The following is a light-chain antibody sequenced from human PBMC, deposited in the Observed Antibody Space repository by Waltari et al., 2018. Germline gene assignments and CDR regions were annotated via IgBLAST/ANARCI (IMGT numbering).Light chain of an antibody. V-gene: IGKV3D-15*01. CDR2: GAS. Sequence: EIVMTQSPATLSLSPGERATLSCRASQSVSSSLAWYQQKPGQVPRLLISGASSRATGIPDRFSGSGSGTDLTLTISSLEPEDVGVYYCLQRSNWPLTFGGGTKVEIK. CDR3: LQRSNWPLT. J-gene: IGKJ4*01. CDR1: QSVSSS.